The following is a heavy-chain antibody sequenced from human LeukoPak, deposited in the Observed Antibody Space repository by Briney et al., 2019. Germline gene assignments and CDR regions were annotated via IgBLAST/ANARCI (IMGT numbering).Heavy chain of an antibody. CDR2: IKQDGSEK. D-gene: IGHD3-9*01. J-gene: IGHJ4*02. Sequence: PGGSLRLSCAASGFTFSSYWMSWVRQAPGKGLEWVANIKQDGSEKYYVDSVKGRITISRDNAKNSLYLQMNSLRAEDTAVYYCAREGGHYDILTGGDYWGQGTLVTVSS. V-gene: IGHV3-7*01. CDR1: GFTFSSYW. CDR3: AREGGHYDILTGGDY.